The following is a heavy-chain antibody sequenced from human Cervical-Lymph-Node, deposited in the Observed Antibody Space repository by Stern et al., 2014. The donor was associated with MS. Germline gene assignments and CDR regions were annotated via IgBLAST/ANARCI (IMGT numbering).Heavy chain of an antibody. CDR1: GGTFSNYG. CDR2: IFPIVGIT. V-gene: IGHV1-69*04. D-gene: IGHD3-10*01. Sequence: QDQLVQSGAEVKKPGSSVKVSCKASGGTFSNYGITWVRQAPGQGLEWMGRIFPIVGITNYAQKLQGRVTITADTSSNTAYMELSTLRSEDTAVYYCATPSDFYGSGSYFPPLDYWGQGTQVIVST. J-gene: IGHJ4*02. CDR3: ATPSDFYGSGSYFPPLDY.